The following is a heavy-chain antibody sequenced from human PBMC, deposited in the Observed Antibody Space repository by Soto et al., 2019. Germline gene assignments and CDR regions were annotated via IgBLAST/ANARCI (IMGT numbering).Heavy chain of an antibody. J-gene: IGHJ3*02. CDR2: IYYSGSS. Sequence: SETLSLTCTVSGASISSYYWSWIRQPPGKGLEWIGYIYYSGSSNYNPSLKSRVTMSLDTSKSQFSLKLSSVTAADTAVYYCARHYRATYWDAFDIWGQGTMVTVSS. D-gene: IGHD3-16*02. CDR3: ARHYRATYWDAFDI. CDR1: GASISSYY. V-gene: IGHV4-59*01.